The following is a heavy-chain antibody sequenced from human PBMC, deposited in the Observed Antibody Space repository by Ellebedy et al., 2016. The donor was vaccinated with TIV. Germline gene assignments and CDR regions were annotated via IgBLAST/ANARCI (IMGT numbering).Heavy chain of an antibody. CDR3: AREAAALPAAFDY. D-gene: IGHD6-13*01. J-gene: IGHJ4*02. Sequence: SVKVSXXASGGTFSSYAISWVRQAPGQGLEWMGGIIPIFGTANYAQKFQGRVAITADESTSTAYMELRSLRSDDTAVYYCAREAAALPAAFDYWGQGTLVTVSS. CDR2: IIPIFGTA. V-gene: IGHV1-69*13. CDR1: GGTFSSYA.